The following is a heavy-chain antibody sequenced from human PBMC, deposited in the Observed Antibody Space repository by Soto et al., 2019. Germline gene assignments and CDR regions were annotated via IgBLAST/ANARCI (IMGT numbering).Heavy chain of an antibody. J-gene: IGHJ3*02. CDR1: GYTFTSYA. CDR3: ARDLGDSSGWYWNAFDI. Sequence: QVQLVQSGAEEKKPGASVKVSCKASGYTFTSYAMHWVRQAPGQRLEWMGWINAGNGNTKYSQKFQGRVTITRDTSASTAYMELSSLRSEDTAVYYCARDLGDSSGWYWNAFDIWGQGTMVTVS. V-gene: IGHV1-3*05. CDR2: INAGNGNT. D-gene: IGHD6-19*01.